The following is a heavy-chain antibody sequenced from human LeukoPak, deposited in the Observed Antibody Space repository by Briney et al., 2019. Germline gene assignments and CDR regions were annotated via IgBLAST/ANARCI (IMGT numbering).Heavy chain of an antibody. CDR1: GFTFSSYG. Sequence: PGGSLRLSCAASGFTFSSYGMHWVRQAPGKGLEWVAVIWYDGGNEYYADSVKGRFTISRDNSKNTLYLQMNSLRAEDTAVYCCARESTNNWFDPWGQGTLVTVSS. D-gene: IGHD5/OR15-5a*01. CDR2: IWYDGGNE. J-gene: IGHJ5*02. V-gene: IGHV3-33*01. CDR3: ARESTNNWFDP.